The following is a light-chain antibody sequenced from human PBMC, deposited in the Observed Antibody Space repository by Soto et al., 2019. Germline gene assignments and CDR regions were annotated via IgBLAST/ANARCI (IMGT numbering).Light chain of an antibody. CDR3: QQRSNWH. CDR2: DAS. J-gene: IGKJ5*01. V-gene: IGKV3D-11*02. Sequence: EIVLTQSPGTLSLSPWERATLSCRASQSVSYYLAWYQQKPGQAPRLLIYDASSRATGVPDRFSGSGSGTDFTLTISSLEPEDFAIYYCQQRSNWHFGQGTRLEIK. CDR1: QSVSYY.